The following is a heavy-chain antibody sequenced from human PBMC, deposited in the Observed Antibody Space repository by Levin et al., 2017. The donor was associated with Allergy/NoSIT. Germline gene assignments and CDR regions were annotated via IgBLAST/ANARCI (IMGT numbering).Heavy chain of an antibody. CDR2: ITGGGFNT. Sequence: GVLKISCAVSGFTISEYAMAWVRQAPGKGLEWVSVITGGGFNTYYGDSVKGRFTVSRDDSKDTLYLDLNSLRAEDTAVYYCAKKQGGTSGFSFDVWGQGTMVTVSS. J-gene: IGHJ3*01. CDR1: GFTISEYA. D-gene: IGHD1-1*01. V-gene: IGHV3-23*01. CDR3: AKKQGGTSGFSFDV.